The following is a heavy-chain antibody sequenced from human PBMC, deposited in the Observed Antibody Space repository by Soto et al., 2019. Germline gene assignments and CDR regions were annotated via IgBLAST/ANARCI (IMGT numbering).Heavy chain of an antibody. J-gene: IGHJ5*02. CDR1: GGSISSYY. CDR2: IYYSGST. D-gene: IGHD4-17*01. V-gene: IGHV4-59*01. CDR3: ARDNGGDYVHWFDP. Sequence: PSETLSLTCTVSGGSISSYYWSWIRQPPGKGLEWIGYIYYSGSTNYNPSLKSRVTISVDTSKNQFSLKLSSVTAADTAVYYCARDNGGDYVHWFDPWGQGALVTVSS.